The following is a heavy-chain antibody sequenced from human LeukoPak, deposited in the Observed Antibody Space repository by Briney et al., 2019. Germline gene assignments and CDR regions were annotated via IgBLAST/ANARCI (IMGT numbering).Heavy chain of an antibody. D-gene: IGHD6-6*01. Sequence: ASVKVSCKASGYTFSNYYIHWVRQAPGQGLEWMGIINPSGGSRSYAQKFQGRLTVTRDTSTSTVYMELSSLRSEDTAVYYCARGGSSSSYLGGWFDPWGQGTLVTVSS. CDR1: GYTFSNYY. CDR2: INPSGGSR. J-gene: IGHJ5*02. V-gene: IGHV1-46*01. CDR3: ARGGSSSSYLGGWFDP.